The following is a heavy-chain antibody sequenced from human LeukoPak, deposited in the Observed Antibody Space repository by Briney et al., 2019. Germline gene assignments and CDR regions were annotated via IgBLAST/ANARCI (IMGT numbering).Heavy chain of an antibody. CDR1: GGSITGYY. D-gene: IGHD4-17*01. J-gene: IGHJ2*01. CDR3: AREFRYGDYVRLTDWYFDL. CDR2: IYYSGST. V-gene: IGHV4-59*01. Sequence: SETLSLTCTVSGGSITGYYWSWIRQPPGKGLEWIGYIYYSGSTNYNPSLKSRVTISVDTSKNQFSLKLSSVTAADTAVYYCAREFRYGDYVRLTDWYFDLWGRGTLVTVSS.